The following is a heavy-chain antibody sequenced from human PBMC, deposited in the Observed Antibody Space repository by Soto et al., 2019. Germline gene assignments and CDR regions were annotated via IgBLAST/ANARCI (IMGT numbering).Heavy chain of an antibody. J-gene: IGHJ5*02. CDR3: ARGKNHVVVVAATPGWFDP. CDR1: GGSFSGYY. CDR2: INHSGST. D-gene: IGHD2-15*01. Sequence: SETLSLTCAVYGGSFSGYYWSWIRQPPGKGLEWIGEINHSGSTNYNPSLKSRVTISVDTSKNQFSLKLSSVTAADTAVYYCARGKNHVVVVAATPGWFDPWGQGTLVTVSS. V-gene: IGHV4-34*01.